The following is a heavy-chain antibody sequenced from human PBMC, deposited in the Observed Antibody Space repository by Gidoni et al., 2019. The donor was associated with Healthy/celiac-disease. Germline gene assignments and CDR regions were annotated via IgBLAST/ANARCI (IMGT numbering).Heavy chain of an antibody. CDR1: GGSFSGYY. CDR2: INHSGST. CDR3: ARPWVGSGSYYYYYYYGMDV. D-gene: IGHD3-10*01. V-gene: IGHV4-34*01. Sequence: QVQLQQWGAGLLKPSETLSLTCAVYGGSFSGYYWSWIRQPPGKGLEWIGEINHSGSTNYNPSLKSRVTISVDTSKNQFSLKLSSVTAADTAVYYCARPWVGSGSYYYYYYYGMDVWGQGTTVTVSS. J-gene: IGHJ6*02.